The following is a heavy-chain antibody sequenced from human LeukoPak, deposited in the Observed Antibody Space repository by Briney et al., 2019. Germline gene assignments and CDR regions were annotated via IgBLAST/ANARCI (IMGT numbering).Heavy chain of an antibody. Sequence: GGSLRLSCAASGFTFSSYAMSWVRQAPGKGLEWVSTIDKSGGSTYYAASVKGRFTISRDNSKDTLYLQMNSLRAEDTAVYYCARSRYSYYYYGMDVWGQGTTVTVSS. D-gene: IGHD3-9*01. J-gene: IGHJ6*02. V-gene: IGHV3-23*01. CDR1: GFTFSSYA. CDR2: IDKSGGST. CDR3: ARSRYSYYYYGMDV.